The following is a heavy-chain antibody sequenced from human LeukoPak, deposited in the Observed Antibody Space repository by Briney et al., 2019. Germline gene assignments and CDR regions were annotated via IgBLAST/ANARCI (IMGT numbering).Heavy chain of an antibody. J-gene: IGHJ4*02. CDR2: INSDGSTT. CDR1: GFTFSSYW. Sequence: PGGSLRLSCAASGFTFSSYWMHWVRQAPGKGLVWVSRINSDGSTTSYADSVKGRFTISRDNSKNTLYLQMNSLRAEDTAVYYCAKDAQVYSSSWYDYWGQGTLVTVSS. D-gene: IGHD6-13*01. CDR3: AKDAQVYSSSWYDY. V-gene: IGHV3-74*01.